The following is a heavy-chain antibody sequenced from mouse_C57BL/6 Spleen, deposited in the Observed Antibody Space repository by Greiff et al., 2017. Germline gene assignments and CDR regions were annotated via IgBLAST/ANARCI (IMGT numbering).Heavy chain of an antibody. CDR2: INPNNGGT. V-gene: IGHV1-18*01. CDR1: GYTFTDYN. J-gene: IGHJ3*01. CDR3: AREGLWGYGGFAY. Sequence: EVKLQESGPELVKPGASVKIPCKASGYTFTDYNMDWVKQSHGKSLEWIGDINPNNGGTIYNQKFKGKATLTVDKSSSTAYMELRSLTSEDTAVYYCAREGLWGYGGFAYWGQGTLVTVSA. D-gene: IGHD2-2*01.